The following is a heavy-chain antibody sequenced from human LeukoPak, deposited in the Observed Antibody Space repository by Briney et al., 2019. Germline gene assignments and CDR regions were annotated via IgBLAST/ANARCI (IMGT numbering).Heavy chain of an antibody. CDR1: GGSISSSSYS. CDR3: ASVYSQQLVRGWFDP. D-gene: IGHD6-13*01. CDR2: IYTSGST. J-gene: IGHJ5*02. V-gene: IGHV4-61*02. Sequence: SQTLSLTCTVPGGSISSSSYSWSWIRQPAGKGLEWIGRIYTSGSTNYNPSLKSRVTISVDTSKNQFSLKLSSVTAADTAVYYCASVYSQQLVRGWFDPWGQGTLVTVSS.